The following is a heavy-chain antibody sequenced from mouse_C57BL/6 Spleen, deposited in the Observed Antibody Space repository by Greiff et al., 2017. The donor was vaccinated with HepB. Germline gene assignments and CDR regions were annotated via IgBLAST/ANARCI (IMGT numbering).Heavy chain of an antibody. CDR3: ARRGYDYWYFDV. J-gene: IGHJ1*03. D-gene: IGHD2-4*01. CDR2: IDPSDSYT. CDR1: GYTFTSYW. V-gene: IGHV1-50*01. Sequence: QVQLQQPGAELVKPGASVKLSCKASGYTFTSYWMQWVKQSPEQGLEWIGEIDPSDSYTNYNQKFKGKATLTVDTSSSTAYMQLSSLTSEDSAVYYCARRGYDYWYFDVWGTGTTVTVSS.